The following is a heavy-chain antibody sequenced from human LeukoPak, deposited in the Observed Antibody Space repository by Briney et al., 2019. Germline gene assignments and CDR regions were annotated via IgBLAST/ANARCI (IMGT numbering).Heavy chain of an antibody. J-gene: IGHJ4*02. Sequence: PSETLSLTCTVSGGSISSYYWSWIRQPPGKGLEWIGYIYYSGSTNYNPSPESRVTISVDTSKNQFSLKLSSVTAADTAVYYCARDRSGGWYAYFDYWGQGTLVTVSS. V-gene: IGHV4-59*01. D-gene: IGHD6-19*01. CDR3: ARDRSGGWYAYFDY. CDR1: GGSISSYY. CDR2: IYYSGST.